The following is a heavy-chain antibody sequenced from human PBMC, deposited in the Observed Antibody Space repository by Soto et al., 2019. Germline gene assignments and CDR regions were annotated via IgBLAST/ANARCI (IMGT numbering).Heavy chain of an antibody. Sequence: PGGSLRLSCAASGFTFSSYGMHWVRQAPGKGLEWVAVISYDGSNKYYADSVKGRFTISRDNSKNTLYLQMNSLRAEDTAVYYCAKDGTRLRYFDWLSLYFDYWGQGTLVTVSS. V-gene: IGHV3-30*18. D-gene: IGHD3-9*01. CDR3: AKDGTRLRYFDWLSLYFDY. CDR1: GFTFSSYG. CDR2: ISYDGSNK. J-gene: IGHJ4*02.